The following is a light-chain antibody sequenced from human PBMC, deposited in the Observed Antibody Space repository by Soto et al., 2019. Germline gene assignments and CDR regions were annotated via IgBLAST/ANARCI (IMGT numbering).Light chain of an antibody. CDR3: CSYAGSYTYV. CDR2: DVS. J-gene: IGLJ1*01. Sequence: SVLTQPRSVSGSPGQSVTISCTGTSSDVGGYNYVSWCQQHPGKAPKLMIYDVSKRPSGVPDRFSGSKSGNTASLTISGLQAEDEADYYCCSYAGSYTYVFGTGTKVTVL. V-gene: IGLV2-11*01. CDR1: SSDVGGYNY.